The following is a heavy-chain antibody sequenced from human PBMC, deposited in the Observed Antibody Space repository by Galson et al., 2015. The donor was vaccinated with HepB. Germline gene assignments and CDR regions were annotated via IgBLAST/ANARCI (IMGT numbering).Heavy chain of an antibody. J-gene: IGHJ4*02. V-gene: IGHV5-51*01. CDR2: IYPGDSDT. CDR1: GYSFTSYW. Sequence: QSGAEVKKPGESLRISCKGSGYSFTSYWISWVRQMPGKGLEWMGIIYPGDSDTRYSPSFQGQVTISADKSISTAYLQWSSLKASDTAMYYCARLSEDIVADLYYFDYWGQGTLVTVSS. CDR3: ARLSEDIVADLYYFDY. D-gene: IGHD2-15*01.